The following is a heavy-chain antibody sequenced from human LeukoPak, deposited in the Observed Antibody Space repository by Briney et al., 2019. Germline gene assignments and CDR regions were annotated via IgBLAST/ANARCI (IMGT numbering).Heavy chain of an antibody. J-gene: IGHJ5*02. Sequence: GASVKVSCKASGYTFTSYDINWVRQATGQGLEWMGWINPHSDNTGYAQKFQGRVTITRNTSISTAYMELSSLRSEDTAVYYCARANYDFWSGSNWFDPWGQGTLVTVSS. CDR1: GYTFTSYD. V-gene: IGHV1-8*03. CDR2: INPHSDNT. CDR3: ARANYDFWSGSNWFDP. D-gene: IGHD3-3*01.